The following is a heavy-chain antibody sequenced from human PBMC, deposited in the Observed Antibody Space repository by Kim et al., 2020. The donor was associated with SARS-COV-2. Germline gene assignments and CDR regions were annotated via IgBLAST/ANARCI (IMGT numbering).Heavy chain of an antibody. J-gene: IGHJ6*02. CDR3: ARFRAPDYYYGMDV. Sequence: ADSVKGRFTISRDNAKNSLYLQMNSLGAEDTAVYYCARFRAPDYYYGMDVWGQGTTVTVSS. V-gene: IGHV3-48*03.